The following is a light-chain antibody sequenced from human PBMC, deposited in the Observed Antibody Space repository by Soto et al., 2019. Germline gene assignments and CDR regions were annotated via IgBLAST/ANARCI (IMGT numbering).Light chain of an antibody. CDR3: QVWDPRSDPPYV. V-gene: IGLV3-21*04. Sequence: SSELTQPPSMSVAPGKTAGITCGGNNIGAKSVNWYQQKPGQAPVLVIYYNGDRPSGIPERFSGSNSGNTATLTISGVEAGDEAVYYCQVWDPRSDPPYVFGTGTKLTVL. J-gene: IGLJ1*01. CDR2: YNG. CDR1: NIGAKS.